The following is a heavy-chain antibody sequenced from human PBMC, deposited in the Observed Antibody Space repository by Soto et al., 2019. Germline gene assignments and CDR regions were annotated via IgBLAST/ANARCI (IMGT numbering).Heavy chain of an antibody. D-gene: IGHD6-13*01. J-gene: IGHJ5*02. Sequence: PGESLKISCKGSGYSFTSYWIGWVRQMPGKGLEWMGIIYPGDSDTRYSPSFQGQVTISADKSISTAYLQWSSLKASDTAMYYCARLGGVAEQQVYNWFDPWGQGTLVTVSS. V-gene: IGHV5-51*01. CDR1: GYSFTSYW. CDR2: IYPGDSDT. CDR3: ARLGGVAEQQVYNWFDP.